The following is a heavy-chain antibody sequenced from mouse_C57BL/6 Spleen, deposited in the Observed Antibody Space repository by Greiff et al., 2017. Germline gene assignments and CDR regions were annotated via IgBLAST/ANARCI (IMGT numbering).Heavy chain of an antibody. V-gene: IGHV5-6*02. CDR2: ISSGGSYT. Sequence: EVMLVESGGDLVKPGGSLKLSCAASGFTFSSYGMSWVRQTPDKRLEWVATISSGGSYTYYPDSVKGRFTISRDNAKNTLYLKMSSLKSEDTAMYYCARRGSSTMITTAYYFDYWGQGTTLTVSS. CDR1: GFTFSSYG. CDR3: ARRGSSTMITTAYYFDY. D-gene: IGHD2-4*01. J-gene: IGHJ2*01.